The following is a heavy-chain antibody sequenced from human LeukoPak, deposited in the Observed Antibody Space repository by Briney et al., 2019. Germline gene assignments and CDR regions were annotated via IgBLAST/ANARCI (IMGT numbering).Heavy chain of an antibody. J-gene: IGHJ4*02. CDR2: IKDDGSEK. Sequence: GGSLRLSCVGSGFTFSSYWMTWVRQAPGKGLERVANIKDDGSEKYSVDSVKGRFTISRDNAKNLLYLQMSSLRAEDTAVYYCARARIDYWGQGTLVTVSP. D-gene: IGHD1-14*01. CDR3: ARARIDY. V-gene: IGHV3-7*04. CDR1: GFTFSSYW.